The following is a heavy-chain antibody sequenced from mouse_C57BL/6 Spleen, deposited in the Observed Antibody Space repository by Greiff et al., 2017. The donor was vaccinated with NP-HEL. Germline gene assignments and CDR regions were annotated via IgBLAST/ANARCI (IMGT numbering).Heavy chain of an antibody. V-gene: IGHV1-43*01. CDR3: ARYYYGSRTGAMDY. D-gene: IGHD1-1*01. CDR2: INPSTGGT. J-gene: IGHJ4*01. CDR1: GYSFTGYY. Sequence: EVQLQQSGPELVKPGASVKISCKASGYSFTGYYMHWVKQSSEKSLEWIGEINPSTGGTSYNQKFKGKATLTVDKSSSTAYMQLKSLTSEDSAVYYCARYYYGSRTGAMDYWGQGTSVTVSS.